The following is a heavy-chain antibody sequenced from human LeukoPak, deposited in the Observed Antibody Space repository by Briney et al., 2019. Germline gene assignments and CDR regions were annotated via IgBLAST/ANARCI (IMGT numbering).Heavy chain of an antibody. V-gene: IGHV5-51*01. CDR1: GYSFTSYW. Sequence: GESLKISCKGSGYSFTSYWIGWVRPMPGKGLEWMGIIYPGDSDTRYSPSFQGQVTISADKSISTAYLQWSSLKASDTAMYYCARPIYYYDSSGFFDYWGQGTLVTVSS. J-gene: IGHJ4*02. CDR2: IYPGDSDT. CDR3: ARPIYYYDSSGFFDY. D-gene: IGHD3-22*01.